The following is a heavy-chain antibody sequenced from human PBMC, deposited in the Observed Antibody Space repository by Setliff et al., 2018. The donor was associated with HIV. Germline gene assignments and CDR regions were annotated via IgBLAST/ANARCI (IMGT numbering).Heavy chain of an antibody. CDR2: INPSGGST. CDR3: ARWHSYYDFWSGYYRYYMDV. Sequence: RASVKVSCKASGYTFTSYYMHWVRQAPGQGLEWMGIINPSGGSTSYAQKFQGRVTMTRDTSTSTVYMELSSLRSEDTAVYYCARWHSYYDFWSGYYRYYMDVWGKGTTVTVSS. J-gene: IGHJ6*03. D-gene: IGHD3-3*01. V-gene: IGHV1-46*01. CDR1: GYTFTSYY.